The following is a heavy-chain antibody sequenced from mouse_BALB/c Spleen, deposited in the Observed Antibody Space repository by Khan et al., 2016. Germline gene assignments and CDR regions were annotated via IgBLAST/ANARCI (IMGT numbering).Heavy chain of an antibody. Sequence: QVQLQQSGAELVRPGASVTLSCKASGYTFSDYEMHWVKQTPVHGLEWIGAIDPETGGTAYNQKFKGQATLTAGRSSRTAYMELRSLTSEDSAVYYCTRKGIFYGNYDFDSWGQGTTLTVSS. J-gene: IGHJ2*01. D-gene: IGHD2-1*01. CDR2: IDPETGGT. CDR3: TRKGIFYGNYDFDS. V-gene: IGHV1-15*01. CDR1: GYTFSDYE.